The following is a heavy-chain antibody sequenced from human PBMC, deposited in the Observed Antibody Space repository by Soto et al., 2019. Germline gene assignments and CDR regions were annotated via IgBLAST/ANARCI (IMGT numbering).Heavy chain of an antibody. D-gene: IGHD1-26*01. Sequence: PEGSLRLSCAASGFTFRSYAMSWVRQAPGKGLEWVSGISGSGGYTYYADLVKGRFTISRDNSKNTLFLQMNSLRAEDTAVYYCAKDTTQIPDDAFDIWGQGTMVTVSS. V-gene: IGHV3-23*01. CDR2: ISGSGGYT. CDR3: AKDTTQIPDDAFDI. CDR1: GFTFRSYA. J-gene: IGHJ3*02.